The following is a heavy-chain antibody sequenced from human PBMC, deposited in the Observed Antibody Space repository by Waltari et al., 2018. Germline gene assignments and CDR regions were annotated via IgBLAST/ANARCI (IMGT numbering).Heavy chain of an antibody. J-gene: IGHJ4*02. CDR1: GRSISRGTNS. D-gene: IGHD3-16*01. V-gene: IGHV4-61*02. CDR3: AREGLLIRSLDS. CDR2: IYTSGTT. Sequence: QVQLQESGPGLVKPSQTLSLTCTVSGRSISRGTNSWSWIRQPAGKGLEWIGRIYTSGTTSYNPSLKSRVTLSVDTSKNQFALKLSSVTAADTAVYYCAREGLLIRSLDSWGQETLVTVSS.